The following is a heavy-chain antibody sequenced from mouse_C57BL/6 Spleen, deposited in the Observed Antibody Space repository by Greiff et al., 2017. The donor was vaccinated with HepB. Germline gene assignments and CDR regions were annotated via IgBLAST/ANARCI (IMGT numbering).Heavy chain of an antibody. Sequence: VQLQQSGPDWWKPGPPGKFSAKALGKPSVSNGRTGWKQRPEKGLEWIGQIIPGDGDTNYNGKFKGKATLTADKSSSTAYMQLSSLTSEDSAVYFCARWLLRGYFDYWGQGTTLTVSS. V-gene: IGHV1-80*01. D-gene: IGHD2-3*01. J-gene: IGHJ2*01. CDR3: ARWLLRGYFDY. CDR2: IIPGDGDT. CDR1: GKPSVSNG.